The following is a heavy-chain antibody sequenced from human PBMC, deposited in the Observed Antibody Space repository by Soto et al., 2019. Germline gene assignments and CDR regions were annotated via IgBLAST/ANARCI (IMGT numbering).Heavy chain of an antibody. J-gene: IGHJ6*02. V-gene: IGHV1-46*01. CDR3: ARDIGDGPAGFYYYYGMDV. CDR1: GYTFTSYY. D-gene: IGHD2-2*01. CDR2: INPSGGST. Sequence: ASVKDSCPASGYTFTSYYMHWVRQAPGQGLEWMGIINPSGGSTSYAQKFQGRVTMTRDTSTSTVYMELSSLRSEDTAVYYCARDIGDGPAGFYYYYGMDVWGHGTTVTVAS.